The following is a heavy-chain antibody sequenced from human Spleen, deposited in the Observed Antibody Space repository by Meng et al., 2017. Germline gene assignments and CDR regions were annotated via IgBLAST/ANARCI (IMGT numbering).Heavy chain of an antibody. CDR2: INPSGGST. D-gene: IGHD3-10*01. CDR3: ARGRARGAFDI. Sequence: ASVKVSCKASGYTFTSYYMYWVRQAPGQGLEWMGIINPSGGSTSYAQKFQGRVTMTRDTSTSKVYMELSNLRSEDTAVYYCARGRARGAFDIWGQGTMVTVSS. V-gene: IGHV1-46*01. CDR1: GYTFTSYY. J-gene: IGHJ3*02.